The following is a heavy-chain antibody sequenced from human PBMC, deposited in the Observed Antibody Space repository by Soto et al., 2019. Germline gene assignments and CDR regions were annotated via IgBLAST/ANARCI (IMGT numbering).Heavy chain of an antibody. CDR1: VEXVSTYC. CDR3: ARQAYHYDTTSFGY. V-gene: IGHV5-51*07. D-gene: IGHD3-22*01. J-gene: IGHJ4*02. Sequence: LKISSKVSVEXVSTYCIGWEHQMHGKGLEWMWVIYPGASDIRFSPSFQGQVTISADMSVSTASLQWSSMRVPDTAMYYCARQAYHYDTTSFGYWGQGPLGTVSS. CDR2: IYPGASDI.